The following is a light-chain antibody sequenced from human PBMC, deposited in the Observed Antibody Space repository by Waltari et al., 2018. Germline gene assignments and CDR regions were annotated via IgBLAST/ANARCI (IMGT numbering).Light chain of an antibody. Sequence: ELVLTQSPGTLSLSPGERATLSCRASQSVRNNYIAWYQQKPGQAPKLLMYGASNRATGIPDRFTGGGSGTDFTLTINRLEPEDFAVYYCHQFGSGWDSFGQGTHLEIK. CDR2: GAS. CDR1: QSVRNNY. CDR3: HQFGSGWDS. V-gene: IGKV3-20*01. J-gene: IGKJ2*03.